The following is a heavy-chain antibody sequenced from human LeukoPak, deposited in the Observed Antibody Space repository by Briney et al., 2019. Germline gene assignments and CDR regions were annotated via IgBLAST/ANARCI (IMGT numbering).Heavy chain of an antibody. CDR3: ARNLIGNDGGNHDAFDV. J-gene: IGHJ3*01. D-gene: IGHD4-23*01. Sequence: GGSLRLSCAASGFTFSSYSMNWVRQAPGRGLEWLSYISSTSSAIYYADSVKGRFTMSRDNAKNSLYLQMNSLRAEDTAVYYCARNLIGNDGGNHDAFDVWGQGTMVTVSS. V-gene: IGHV3-48*04. CDR1: GFTFSSYS. CDR2: ISSTSSAI.